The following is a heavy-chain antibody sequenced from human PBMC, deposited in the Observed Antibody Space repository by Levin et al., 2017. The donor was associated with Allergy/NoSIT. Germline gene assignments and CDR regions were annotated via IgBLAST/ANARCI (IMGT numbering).Heavy chain of an antibody. Sequence: PGGSLRLSCAASGFAVSSNYMSWVRQPPGTGLECVSIIYADGTTYHADSVKGRFTISRDNSKNMLYLQMNSVRDDDTAVYYGATDGGRSLIRSWGQGTLVTVAA. CDR2: IYADGTT. CDR3: ATDGGRSLIRS. CDR1: GFAVSSNY. D-gene: IGHD3-16*01. J-gene: IGHJ4*02. V-gene: IGHV3-53*01.